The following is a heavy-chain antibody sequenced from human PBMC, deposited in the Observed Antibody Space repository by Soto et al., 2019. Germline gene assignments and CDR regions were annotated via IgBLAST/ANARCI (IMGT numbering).Heavy chain of an antibody. CDR1: GFTFSSYA. CDR3: AKGGSSSRIGAYYFDY. D-gene: IGHD6-6*01. Sequence: GGSLRLSCAASGFTFSSYAMSWVRQAPGKGLEWVSAISGSGGSTYYADSVKGRFTISRDNSKNTLYLQMNSLRAEDTAVYYCAKGGSSSRIGAYYFDYWGQGTLVTVSS. J-gene: IGHJ4*02. V-gene: IGHV3-23*01. CDR2: ISGSGGST.